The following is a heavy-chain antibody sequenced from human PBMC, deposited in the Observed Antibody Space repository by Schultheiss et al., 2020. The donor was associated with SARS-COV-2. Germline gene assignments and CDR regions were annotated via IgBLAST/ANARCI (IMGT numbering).Heavy chain of an antibody. Sequence: GGSLRLSCAASGFTFSSYAMHWVRQAPGKGLEWVAVISYDGSNKYYADSVKGRFTISRDNSKNTLYLQMNSLRAEDTAVYYCAKDLDIVVVVAATAPGYWGQGTLVTVSS. V-gene: IGHV3-30*04. J-gene: IGHJ4*02. CDR3: AKDLDIVVVVAATAPGY. D-gene: IGHD2-15*01. CDR1: GFTFSSYA. CDR2: ISYDGSNK.